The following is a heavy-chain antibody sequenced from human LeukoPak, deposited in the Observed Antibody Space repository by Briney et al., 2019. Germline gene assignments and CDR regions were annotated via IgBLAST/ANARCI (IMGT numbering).Heavy chain of an antibody. Sequence: SETLSLTCTVSGGSVSSSTYYWGWIRQPPGKGLEWIGSVYYTGSTYYNPSLESRVTMSADTSKNHFSLKLRSVTAADTAVYYCARFSNSSSHYGMDDWGQGTTVTVSS. CDR3: ARFSNSSSHYGMDD. V-gene: IGHV4-39*02. D-gene: IGHD3-22*01. CDR1: GGSVSSSTYY. CDR2: VYYTGST. J-gene: IGHJ6*02.